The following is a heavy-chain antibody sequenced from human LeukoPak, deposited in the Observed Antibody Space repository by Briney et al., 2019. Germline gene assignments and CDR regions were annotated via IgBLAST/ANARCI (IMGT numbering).Heavy chain of an antibody. CDR1: GFTFSSYE. V-gene: IGHV3-30*02. D-gene: IGHD4-23*01. CDR3: TKGDDYGANTRLPKYNWFDP. Sequence: GGSLRLSCAASGFTFSSYEMNWVRQAPGKGLEWVAFIRYDGNNKNYADSVKGRFTISRDNSRDTLYLQMNSLRAEDTAVYYCTKGDDYGANTRLPKYNWFDPWGQGTLVTVSS. CDR2: IRYDGNNK. J-gene: IGHJ5*02.